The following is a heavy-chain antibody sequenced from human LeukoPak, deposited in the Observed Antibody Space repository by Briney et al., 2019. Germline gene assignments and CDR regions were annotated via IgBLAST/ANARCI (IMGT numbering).Heavy chain of an antibody. V-gene: IGHV3-23*01. Sequence: GGSLRLSCAASGFTFSSYAMSWVRQAPGKGLEWVSAISGSGGSTYYADSVKGRFTISRGNAKNSLYLQMNSLRAEDTAVYYCARDPAVGYIYYYYYMDVWGKGTTVTVSS. CDR3: ARDPAVGYIYYYYYMDV. D-gene: IGHD6-19*01. J-gene: IGHJ6*03. CDR1: GFTFSSYA. CDR2: ISGSGGST.